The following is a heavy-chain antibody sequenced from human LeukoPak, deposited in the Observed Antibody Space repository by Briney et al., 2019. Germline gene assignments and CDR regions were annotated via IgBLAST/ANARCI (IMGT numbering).Heavy chain of an antibody. CDR1: GYSFSDYY. CDR2: INPDNGGT. CDR3: VRESRVGNWFDP. D-gene: IGHD2-15*01. J-gene: IGHJ5*02. V-gene: IGHV1-2*02. Sequence: GASVNVSCKASGYSFSDYYVHWLRQAPGQGLEWMGWINPDNGGTNYAQNFQGRVTMSRDTSISTVYMDLSRLTSDDTAVFYCVRESRVGNWFDPWGQGTQVTVSS.